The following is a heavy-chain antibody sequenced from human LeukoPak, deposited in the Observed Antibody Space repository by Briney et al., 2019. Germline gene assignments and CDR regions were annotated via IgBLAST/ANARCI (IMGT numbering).Heavy chain of an antibody. D-gene: IGHD3-10*01. V-gene: IGHV5-51*01. Sequence: GGSLKISCKGSGYRFTSYWIGWVRQMPGKGLEWMGMIYPGDSDTRYSPSFQGQVTISADKSISTAYLQWSSLKASDTAMYYCARLVGFGELFVRPSDYWGQGTLVTVSS. CDR1: GYRFTSYW. CDR2: IYPGDSDT. J-gene: IGHJ4*02. CDR3: ARLVGFGELFVRPSDY.